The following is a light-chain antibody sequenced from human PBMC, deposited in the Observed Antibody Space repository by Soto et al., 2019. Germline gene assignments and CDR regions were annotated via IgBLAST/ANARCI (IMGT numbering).Light chain of an antibody. CDR3: QQYGISPT. J-gene: IGKJ1*01. CDR1: QSVSSNY. CDR2: DVS. V-gene: IGKV3-20*01. Sequence: DIVLTQSPGTLSLSPGERATLSCRSSQSVSSNYLAWYQQKPDQAPRLVIYDVSGRATGIPDRFSGSGSGTHFTLTISILEPEDSAVYYCQQYGISPTFGQGTKVEIK.